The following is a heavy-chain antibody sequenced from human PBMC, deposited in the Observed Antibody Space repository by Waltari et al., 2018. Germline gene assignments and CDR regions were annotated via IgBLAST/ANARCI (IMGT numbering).Heavy chain of an antibody. V-gene: IGHV3-33*06. CDR2: IWNDGSYQ. Sequence: QVQLVESGGGVVQPGRSLRLSCAASGITFSDSAMHWVRQTPGRGLEWGSVIWNDGSYQYDADSVKGRFTISRDNSKNTLYLQMNSLRVEDTGVYYCAKANGSGGFLVDFWGQGTLVTVSS. J-gene: IGHJ4*02. CDR3: AKANGSGGFLVDF. CDR1: GITFSDSA. D-gene: IGHD3-10*01.